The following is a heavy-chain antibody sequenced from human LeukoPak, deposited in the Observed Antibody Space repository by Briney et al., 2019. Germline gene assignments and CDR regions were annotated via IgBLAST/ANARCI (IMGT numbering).Heavy chain of an antibody. Sequence: GGSLRLSCAASGFTFSSYAMSWVRQAPGKGLEGVSAISGSGGSTYYADSVKGRFTISRDNSKNTLYLQMNSLRAEGTAVYYCAKHDYGDSLVDYWGQGTLVTVSS. D-gene: IGHD4-17*01. J-gene: IGHJ4*02. CDR2: ISGSGGST. CDR1: GFTFSSYA. V-gene: IGHV3-23*01. CDR3: AKHDYGDSLVDY.